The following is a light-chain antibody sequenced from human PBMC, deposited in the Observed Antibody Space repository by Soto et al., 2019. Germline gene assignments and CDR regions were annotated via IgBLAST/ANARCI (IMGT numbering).Light chain of an antibody. Sequence: EIMMTQSPATLSVSPGERATLSCRTSQSVSSNYLAWYQQKPGQAPRLFIYGASSRATGIPDRFSGSGSGTDFTLTISRLEPEDFAVYYCQQYGISPRTFGQGTKVDIK. V-gene: IGKV3-20*01. CDR1: QSVSSNY. J-gene: IGKJ1*01. CDR3: QQYGISPRT. CDR2: GAS.